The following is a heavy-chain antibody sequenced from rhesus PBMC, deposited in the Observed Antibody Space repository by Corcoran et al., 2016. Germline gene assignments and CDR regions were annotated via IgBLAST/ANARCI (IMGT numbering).Heavy chain of an antibody. CDR2: FKNKDEGGTA. Sequence: EVQLVESGGGLVQPGGSLRLSCAASGFTFSNYWMSWVRQAPGKGLDWVGRFKNKDEGGTAAYAEYVKGRFTISRDDSKNTLYRQMNSLKTEDTAVYYCARDFPSYNFWSDYYTYYFDYWGQGVLVTVSS. V-gene: IGHV3-16*02. CDR3: ARDFPSYNFWSDYYTYYFDY. D-gene: IGHD3-3*01. CDR1: GFTFSNYW. J-gene: IGHJ4*01.